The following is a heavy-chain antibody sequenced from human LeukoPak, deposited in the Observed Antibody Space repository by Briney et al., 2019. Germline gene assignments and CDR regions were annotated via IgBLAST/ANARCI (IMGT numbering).Heavy chain of an antibody. CDR2: ISGIGGST. CDR1: GFTFSSYA. J-gene: IGHJ4*02. CDR3: AKSWRQWLVQDYFDY. V-gene: IGHV3-23*01. Sequence: GGSLRLSCAASGFTFSSYAMSWVRQAPGKGLEWVSAISGIGGSTYYADSVKGRFTISIDNSKNTLYLQMNSLRAEDTAVYYCAKSWRQWLVQDYFDYWGQGTLVTVSS. D-gene: IGHD6-19*01.